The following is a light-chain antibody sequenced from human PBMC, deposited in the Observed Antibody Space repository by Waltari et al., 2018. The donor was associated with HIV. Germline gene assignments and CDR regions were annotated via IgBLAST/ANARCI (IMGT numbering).Light chain of an antibody. J-gene: IGLJ2*01. V-gene: IGLV2-14*01. CDR3: SSYRGSSTLVV. CDR2: EVT. Sequence: QSALTQPASVSGSPGQSITISCTGASRDVGGYDYVSWYQQHPGKAPKLMIYEVTNRPSGISNRFSGSKSGNTASLTISGLQAEDEADYYCSSYRGSSTLVVFGGGTKLTVL. CDR1: SRDVGGYDY.